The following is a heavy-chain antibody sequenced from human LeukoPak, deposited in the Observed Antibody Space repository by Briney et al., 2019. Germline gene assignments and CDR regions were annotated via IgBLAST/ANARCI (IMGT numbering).Heavy chain of an antibody. CDR2: INPNSGGT. CDR1: GYTFTGYY. D-gene: IGHD3-16*01. Sequence: ASVKVSCKASGYTFTGYYMHWVRQAPGQGLEWMGWINPNSGGTNYAQKLRGRVTMTTDTSTSTAYMELRSLRSDDTAVYYCARRPRGERRNWFDPWGQGTLVTVSS. J-gene: IGHJ5*02. V-gene: IGHV1-2*02. CDR3: ARRPRGERRNWFDP.